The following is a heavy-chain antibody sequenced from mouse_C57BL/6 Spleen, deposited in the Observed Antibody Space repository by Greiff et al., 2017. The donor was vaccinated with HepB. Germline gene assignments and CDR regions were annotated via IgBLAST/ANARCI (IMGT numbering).Heavy chain of an antibody. CDR2: IDPSDSYT. D-gene: IGHD1-1*01. J-gene: IGHJ2*01. CDR3: ARGMYYVSSSDY. V-gene: IGHV1-69*01. CDR1: GYTFTSYW. Sequence: QVQLQQPGAELVMPGASVKLSCKASGYTFTSYWMHWVKQRPGQGLEWIGEIDPSDSYTNYNQKFKGKSTLTVDKSSSTAYMQLSSLTSEDSAVYYCARGMYYVSSSDYWGQGTTLTVSS.